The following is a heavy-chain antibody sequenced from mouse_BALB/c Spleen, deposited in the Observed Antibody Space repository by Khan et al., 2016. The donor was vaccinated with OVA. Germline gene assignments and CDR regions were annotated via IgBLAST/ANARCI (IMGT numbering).Heavy chain of an antibody. CDR2: LLRGGST. J-gene: IGHJ3*01. Sequence: QVQLKQSGPGLVQPSQCLSITCTVSGFSLTSYCVHWVRQSPGKGLEWLGVLLRGGSTDYNAPSISRLIISNDNSKSQVFFKLISLEANDSAVYYCARKHDYDEDLAYWGQGTLVTVSA. D-gene: IGHD2-4*01. CDR3: ARKHDYDEDLAY. V-gene: IGHV2-2*02. CDR1: GFSLTSYC.